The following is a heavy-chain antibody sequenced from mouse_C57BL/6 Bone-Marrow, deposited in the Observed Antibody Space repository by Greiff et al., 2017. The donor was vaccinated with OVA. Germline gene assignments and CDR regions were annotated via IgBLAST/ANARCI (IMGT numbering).Heavy chain of an antibody. V-gene: IGHV1-87*01. D-gene: IGHD2-1*01. CDR2: GQGLEWIG. CDR1: YTS. CDR3: SEDSAVYYCASSGNWWYFGV. Sequence: QVQLQQSGPDLVRPWASVKISCQASYTSFRSYHFAIRDTNYWKQRVKQRPGQGLEWIGSIYPGNGDTSYNQKFKGKATLTTEKPSSTAYMQLSSLTSEDSAVYYCASSGNWWYFGVWGTGTTVTVSS. J-gene: IGHJ1*03.